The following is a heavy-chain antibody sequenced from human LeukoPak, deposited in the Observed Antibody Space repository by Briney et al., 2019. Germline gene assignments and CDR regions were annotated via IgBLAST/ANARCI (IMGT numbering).Heavy chain of an antibody. Sequence: GRSLRLSCAASGFTFSSYAMHWVRQAPGKGLEWVAVISYDGSSNYYADSVKGRFTISRDNSKNTLYLQMNSLRAEDTAVYYCAKSLNWSYVMASDYWGQGTLVTVSS. V-gene: IGHV3-30*01. CDR3: AKSLNWSYVMASDY. J-gene: IGHJ4*02. CDR2: ISYDGSSN. D-gene: IGHD1-7*01. CDR1: GFTFSSYA.